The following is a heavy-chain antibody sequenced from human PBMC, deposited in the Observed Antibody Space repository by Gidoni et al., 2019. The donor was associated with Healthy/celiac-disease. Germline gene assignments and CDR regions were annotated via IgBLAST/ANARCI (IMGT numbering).Heavy chain of an antibody. J-gene: IGHJ4*02. V-gene: IGHV4-59*01. Sequence: QVQLQESGPGLVKPSETLSLTCTVSGGSISSYYWSWIRQPPGKGLECIGYIYYSGSTNYNPSLKSRVTISVDTSKNQFSLKRSSVTAADTAVYYCAREIVGATGRYIDYWGQGTLVTVSS. CDR3: AREIVGATGRYIDY. D-gene: IGHD1-26*01. CDR1: GGSISSYY. CDR2: IYYSGST.